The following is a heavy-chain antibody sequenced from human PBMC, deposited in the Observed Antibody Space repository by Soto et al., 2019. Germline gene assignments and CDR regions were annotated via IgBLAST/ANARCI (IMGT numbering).Heavy chain of an antibody. D-gene: IGHD5-18*01. J-gene: IGHJ4*02. Sequence: SLRLSCAASGFTFSSYAMHWVRQAPGKGLEWVAVISYDGSNKYYADSVKGRFTISRDNSKNTLYLQMNSLRAEDTAVYYCARDGARIQLWFLFDYWGQGTLVTVSS. CDR1: GFTFSSYA. V-gene: IGHV3-30-3*01. CDR3: ARDGARIQLWFLFDY. CDR2: ISYDGSNK.